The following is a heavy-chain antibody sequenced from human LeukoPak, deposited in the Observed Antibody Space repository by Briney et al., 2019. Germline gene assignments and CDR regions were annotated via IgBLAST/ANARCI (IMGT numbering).Heavy chain of an antibody. D-gene: IGHD6-6*01. J-gene: IGHJ4*02. CDR3: ARGRGSSSDFDH. CDR1: GFTFSIYT. CDR2: ISNTNKYI. Sequence: GESLRLSCAASGFTFSIYTMNWLRQAPGKGLEWVSSISNTNKYIFYADSAKGRFTISRDNAKNSLFLQMNSLRVEDTAVYYCARGRGSSSDFDHWGQGSLVTVSS. V-gene: IGHV3-21*01.